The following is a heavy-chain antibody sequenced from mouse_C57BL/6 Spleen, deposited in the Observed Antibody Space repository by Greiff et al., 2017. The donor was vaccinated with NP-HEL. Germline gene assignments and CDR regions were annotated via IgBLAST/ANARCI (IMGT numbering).Heavy chain of an antibody. CDR1: GYTFTSYW. CDR2: INPSNGRT. V-gene: IGHV1S81*02. Sequence: QVQLQQPGAELVKPGASVKLSCKASGYTFTSYWMHWVKQGPGQGLEWIGEINPSNGRTNYNEKFKSKATLTVDKSSSTAYMQLSSPTSEDSAVYYCARGITRDYWGQGTTLTVSS. J-gene: IGHJ2*01. D-gene: IGHD6-1*01. CDR3: ARGITRDY.